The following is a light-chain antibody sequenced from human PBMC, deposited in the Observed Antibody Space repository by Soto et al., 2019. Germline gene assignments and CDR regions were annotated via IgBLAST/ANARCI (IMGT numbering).Light chain of an antibody. Sequence: EIVLTQSPPTLSVSPGEGATLSCRASQGIGDTLAWYQHKPGQSPRLLIYGASARATGIPARFSGGGSGAEYTLTISSLQSEDFAVYYCQQYDKWPRTFGQGTKVDIK. CDR2: GAS. CDR1: QGIGDT. V-gene: IGKV3-15*01. J-gene: IGKJ1*01. CDR3: QQYDKWPRT.